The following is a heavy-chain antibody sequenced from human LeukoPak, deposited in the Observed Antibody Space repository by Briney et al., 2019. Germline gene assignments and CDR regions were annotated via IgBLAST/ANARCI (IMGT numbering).Heavy chain of an antibody. D-gene: IGHD3-10*01. CDR3: ARGGRSEITMVRGVITTRYYYYGMDV. J-gene: IGHJ6*02. Sequence: ASVNVSCKASGYTFTSYGISWVRQAPGQGLEWMGWISAYNGNTNYAQKLQGRVTMTTDTPTSTAYMELRSLRSDDTAVYYCARGGRSEITMVRGVITTRYYYYGMDVWGQGTTVTVSS. V-gene: IGHV1-18*01. CDR2: ISAYNGNT. CDR1: GYTFTSYG.